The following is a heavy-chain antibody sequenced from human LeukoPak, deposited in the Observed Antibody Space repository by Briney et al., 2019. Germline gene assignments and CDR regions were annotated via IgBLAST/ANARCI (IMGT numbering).Heavy chain of an antibody. J-gene: IGHJ6*03. V-gene: IGHV4-4*07. Sequence: SETLSLTCTVSGGSISIYYWNWIRQPAGKGLGWIGRIFTSGITNYNPSLKSRVTMSVDTSKNQFSLNLSSVTAADTAVYHCARESSGTYYNPLGYMDVWGKGTTVTVSS. CDR2: IFTSGIT. D-gene: IGHD3-10*01. CDR1: GGSISIYY. CDR3: ARESSGTYYNPLGYMDV.